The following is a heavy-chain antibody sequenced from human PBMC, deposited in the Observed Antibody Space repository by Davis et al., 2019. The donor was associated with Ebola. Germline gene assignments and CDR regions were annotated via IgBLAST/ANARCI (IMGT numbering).Heavy chain of an antibody. CDR1: GGSVSSGSYY. CDR3: ARTRYDSSGYWSWDAFDI. D-gene: IGHD3-22*01. Sequence: SETLSLTCTVSGGSVSSGSYYWSWIRQPPGKGLEWIGYIYYSGSTNYNPSLKSRVTISVDTSKNQFSLKLSSVTAADTAVYYCARTRYDSSGYWSWDAFDIWGQGTMVTVSS. CDR2: IYYSGST. V-gene: IGHV4-61*01. J-gene: IGHJ3*02.